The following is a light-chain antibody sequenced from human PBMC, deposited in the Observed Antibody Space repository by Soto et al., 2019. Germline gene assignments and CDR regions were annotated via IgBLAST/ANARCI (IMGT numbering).Light chain of an antibody. V-gene: IGKV3-20*01. J-gene: IGKJ1*01. CDR1: QSVSSSN. CDR2: GAS. Sequence: EIVLTHSPGTLSFSPGDRATLYVRASQSVSSSNLAWYQQKRGQSPRLLIYGASSRATGIPDRFSGSGSGPDFTLTISRLEPEDFAVYFCQHYGSSPWTFGQGTKVDIK. CDR3: QHYGSSPWT.